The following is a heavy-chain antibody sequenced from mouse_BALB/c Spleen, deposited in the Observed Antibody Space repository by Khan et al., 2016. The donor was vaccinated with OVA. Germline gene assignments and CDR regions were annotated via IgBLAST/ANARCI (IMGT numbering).Heavy chain of an antibody. CDR2: ISSGSSTI. J-gene: IGHJ2*01. CDR3: ARSRRSVFDY. CDR1: GFTFSSFG. V-gene: IGHV5-17*02. Sequence: EVQLVESGGGLVQPGGSRKLSCAASGFTFSSFGMHWVRQAPEKGLEWVAYISSGSSTIYYADTVKGRFTISRDNPKNHLFLQMTSLRSEDTTMYYCARSRRSVFDYWGQGTTLTVSA.